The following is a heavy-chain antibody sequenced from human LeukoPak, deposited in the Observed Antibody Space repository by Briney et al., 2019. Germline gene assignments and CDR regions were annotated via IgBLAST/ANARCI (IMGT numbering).Heavy chain of an antibody. D-gene: IGHD5-12*01. CDR2: INHSGST. CDR1: GGSFSGYY. Sequence: SETLSLTCAVYGGSFSGYYWSWIRQPPGKGLEWIGEINHSGSTNYNPSLKSRVTISVDTSKNQFSLKLSSVTAADTAVYYCARRGKSGYGRVGAFDIWGQGTMVTVSS. CDR3: ARRGKSGYGRVGAFDI. V-gene: IGHV4-34*01. J-gene: IGHJ3*02.